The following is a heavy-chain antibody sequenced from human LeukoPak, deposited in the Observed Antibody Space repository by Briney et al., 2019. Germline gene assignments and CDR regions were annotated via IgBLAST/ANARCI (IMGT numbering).Heavy chain of an antibody. V-gene: IGHV4-61*10. CDR2: IYTSGST. J-gene: IGHJ4*02. D-gene: IGHD1-1*01. Sequence: SETLSLTCTVSGGSVSSGSYYWSWIRQPAGKGLAWIGRIYTSGSTNYNPSLKSRVTISVDTSKNQFSLKLSSVTAADTAVYYCARGRYNYGGAVGDYFDYWGQGTLVTVSS. CDR1: GGSVSSGSYY. CDR3: ARGRYNYGGAVGDYFDY.